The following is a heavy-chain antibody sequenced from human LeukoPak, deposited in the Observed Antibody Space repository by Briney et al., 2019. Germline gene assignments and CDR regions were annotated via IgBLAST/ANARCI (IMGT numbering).Heavy chain of an antibody. V-gene: IGHV4-59*01. CDR2: IYYSGST. CDR3: ARATFGGSYYAFDI. J-gene: IGHJ3*02. CDR1: GGSISSYY. Sequence: SETLSLTCAVPGGSISSYYWSWIRQPPGQGLEWIGYIYYSGSTNYNPSLKSRVTISVDTSKNQFSLKLSSVTAADTAVYYCARATFGGSYYAFDIWGQGTMVTVSS. D-gene: IGHD1-26*01.